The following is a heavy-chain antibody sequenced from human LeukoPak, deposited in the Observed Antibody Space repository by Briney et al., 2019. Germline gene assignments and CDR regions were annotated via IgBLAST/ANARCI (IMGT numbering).Heavy chain of an antibody. CDR2: ISYDGSNK. V-gene: IGHV3-30-3*01. Sequence: HPGGSLRLSCAASGFTFSSYAMHWVRQAPGKGLEWVAVISYDGSNKYYADSVKGRFTISRDNSKNTPYLQMNSLRAEDTAVYYCARDASSIAARLTFYYFDYWGQGTLVTVSS. CDR3: ARDASSIAARLTFYYFDY. CDR1: GFTFSSYA. D-gene: IGHD6-6*01. J-gene: IGHJ4*02.